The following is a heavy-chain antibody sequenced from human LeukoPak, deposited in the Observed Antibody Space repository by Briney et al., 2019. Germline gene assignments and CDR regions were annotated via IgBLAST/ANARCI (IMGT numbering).Heavy chain of an antibody. Sequence: GGSLRLSCVGSGFTFSTYEMNWVRQAPGKGLEWLSFISRGGFEIHYAASVEGRFTISRDNAKNTLYLQMTSLRDEDTAVYYCAKGESQGDCSFGTCYCDYWGQGTLVTVSS. J-gene: IGHJ4*02. CDR2: ISRGGFEI. CDR1: GFTFSTYE. D-gene: IGHD2-15*01. CDR3: AKGESQGDCSFGTCYCDY. V-gene: IGHV3-48*03.